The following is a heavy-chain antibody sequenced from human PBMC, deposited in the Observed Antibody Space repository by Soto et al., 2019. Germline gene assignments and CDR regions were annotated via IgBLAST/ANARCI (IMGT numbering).Heavy chain of an antibody. D-gene: IGHD2-15*01. CDR2: IYYSGST. Sequence: SETLSLTCTVPGGSISSSSYYWGWIRQPPGKGLEWIGSIYYSGSTYYNPSLKSRVTISVDTSKNQFSLKLSSVTAADTAVYYCARQDRLRSHFDYWGQGTLVTVS. CDR3: ARQDRLRSHFDY. J-gene: IGHJ4*02. V-gene: IGHV4-39*01. CDR1: GGSISSSSYY.